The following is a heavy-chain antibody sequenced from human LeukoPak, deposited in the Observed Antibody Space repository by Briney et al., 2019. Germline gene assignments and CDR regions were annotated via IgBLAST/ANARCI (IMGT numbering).Heavy chain of an antibody. CDR3: VGGERSSSWSAYWYFDL. D-gene: IGHD6-13*01. CDR2: IIPVFGTL. J-gene: IGHJ2*01. V-gene: IGHV1-69*06. CDR1: GGTFRTNA. Sequence: SVKVSCKASGGTFRTNAINWVRQAPGQGLEWMGGIIPVFGTLKVAQKFQGRVTITADKSTSTAYMELNSLISEDTAVYYCVGGERSSSWSAYWYFDLWGRGTLVTVSS.